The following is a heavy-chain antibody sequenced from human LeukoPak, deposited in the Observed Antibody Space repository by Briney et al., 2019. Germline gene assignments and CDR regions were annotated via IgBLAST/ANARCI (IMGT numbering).Heavy chain of an antibody. CDR3: ATGTRMDV. D-gene: IGHD1-1*01. V-gene: IGHV3-15*01. CDR1: GFTFSNAW. Sequence: GGSLRLSCAASGFTFSNAWMTWVRQAPGKGLEWVGRIKSKTDGGTTEDAAPVKGRLTISRDDSNNTLYLQMNSLQTEDTAVYYCATGTRMDVWGKGTTVTVSS. J-gene: IGHJ6*04. CDR2: IKSKTDGGTT.